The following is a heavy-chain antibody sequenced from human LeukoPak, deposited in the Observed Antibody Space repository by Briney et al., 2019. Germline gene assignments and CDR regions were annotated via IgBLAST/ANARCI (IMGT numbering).Heavy chain of an antibody. V-gene: IGHV4-59*01. Sequence: SETLSLTCTVSGGSMTSYYWSWIRHPPGKGLEWIGYIYHSGSTNYHPSLKSRVTISIDTSKNQFSLKLTSVTPADTAVYYCARVGGPNYFSYGMDVWGQGTTVTVSS. D-gene: IGHD3-16*01. CDR2: IYHSGST. CDR1: GGSMTSYY. CDR3: ARVGGPNYFSYGMDV. J-gene: IGHJ6*01.